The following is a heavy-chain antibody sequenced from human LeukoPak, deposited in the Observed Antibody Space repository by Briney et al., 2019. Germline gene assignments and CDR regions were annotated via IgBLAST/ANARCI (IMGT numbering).Heavy chain of an antibody. CDR3: ARGEVVAATPYYFDY. J-gene: IGHJ4*02. D-gene: IGHD2-15*01. CDR1: GGTFSSYA. Sequence: SVKVSCKASGGTFSSYAISWVRQAPGQGLEWMGGIIPIFGTANYAQKFQGRVTITADKSTSTAYMELSSLGSEDTAVYYCARGEVVAATPYYFDYWGQGTLVTVSS. CDR2: IIPIFGTA. V-gene: IGHV1-69*06.